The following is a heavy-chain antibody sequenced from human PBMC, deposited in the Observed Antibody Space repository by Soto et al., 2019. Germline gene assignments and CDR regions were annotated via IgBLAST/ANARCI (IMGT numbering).Heavy chain of an antibody. Sequence: SETLSLTCTVSGGSISSGDYYWSWIRQPPGKGLEWIGYIYYSGSTYYNPSLKSRVTISVDTSKNQFSLKLSSVTAADTAVYYCARNSVVPAAINYFDYWGQGTLLTVSS. CDR1: GGSISSGDYY. CDR3: ARNSVVPAAINYFDY. CDR2: IYYSGST. J-gene: IGHJ4*02. V-gene: IGHV4-30-4*01. D-gene: IGHD2-2*01.